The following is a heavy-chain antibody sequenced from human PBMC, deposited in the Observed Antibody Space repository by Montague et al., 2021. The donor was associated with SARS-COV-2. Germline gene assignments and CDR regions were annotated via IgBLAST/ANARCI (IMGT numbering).Heavy chain of an antibody. Sequence: CAISGDSVSSKSVSRNWVRQSSSRGPQWLGRTYYRSKWYNDYAVSVRARVTINPDTSKNQFSLQLNSVTPEDTAIYYCTSGREGNYNVMDVWGQGTTVTVSS. D-gene: IGHD1-1*01. CDR1: GDSVSSKSVS. CDR3: TSGREGNYNVMDV. J-gene: IGHJ6*02. CDR2: TYYRSKWYN. V-gene: IGHV6-1*01.